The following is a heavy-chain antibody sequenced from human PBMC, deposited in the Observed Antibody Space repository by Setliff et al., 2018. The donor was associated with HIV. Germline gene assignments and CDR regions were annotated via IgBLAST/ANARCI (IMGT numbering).Heavy chain of an antibody. Sequence: PSETLSLTCTVSGGSISSYYWNWIRQHPGKGLEWIGYIYNSGSTYYSPSLQSRLTISVGTSKNQLSLKLTSVTAADTAVYYCARLTYYYDTSGPAAAFDIWGQGTMVTVSS. V-gene: IGHV4-59*06. CDR3: ARLTYYYDTSGPAAAFDI. CDR1: GGSISSYY. CDR2: IYNSGST. J-gene: IGHJ3*02. D-gene: IGHD3-22*01.